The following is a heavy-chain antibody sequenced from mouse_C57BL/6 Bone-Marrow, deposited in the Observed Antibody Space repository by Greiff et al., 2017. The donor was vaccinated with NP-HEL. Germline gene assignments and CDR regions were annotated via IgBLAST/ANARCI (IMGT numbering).Heavy chain of an antibody. Sequence: QVQLQQSGAELVKPGASVKVSCKASGYTFTSYWMHWVKQRPGQGLEWIGRIHPSDSDTNYNQKIKGKATLTVDKSSSTAYMQLSSLTSEDSAVYYCAIKGIHYYGSSYAMDYWGQGTSVTVSS. J-gene: IGHJ4*01. CDR3: AIKGIHYYGSSYAMDY. V-gene: IGHV1-74*01. D-gene: IGHD1-1*01. CDR1: GYTFTSYW. CDR2: IHPSDSDT.